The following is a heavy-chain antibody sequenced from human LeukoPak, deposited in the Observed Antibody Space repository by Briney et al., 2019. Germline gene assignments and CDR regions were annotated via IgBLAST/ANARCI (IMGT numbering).Heavy chain of an antibody. CDR3: ARNGLPYCSGGSCYLYYYGMDV. J-gene: IGHJ6*02. CDR2: ISACNGNT. D-gene: IGHD2-15*01. V-gene: IGHV1-18*01. CDR1: GYTFTSYG. Sequence: ASVNVSCKASGYTFTSYGISWVRQAPGQGLEWMGWISACNGNTNYAQKLQGRVAMTTDTSTSTAYMELRSLRSDDTAVYYCARNGLPYCSGGSCYLYYYGMDVWGQGTTVTVSS.